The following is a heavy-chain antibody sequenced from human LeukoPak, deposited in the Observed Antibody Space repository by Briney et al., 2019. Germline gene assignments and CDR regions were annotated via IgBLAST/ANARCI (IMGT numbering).Heavy chain of an antibody. CDR2: IYHSGST. CDR1: GGSISGADYS. CDR3: ARGVGYYYDSSGYYYFDY. D-gene: IGHD3-22*01. V-gene: IGHV4-30-2*01. Sequence: PSETLSLTCTVSGGSISGADYSWRWIRQPPGKGLEWIGYIYHSGSTYYNPSLKSRVTISVDRSKNQFSLKLSSVTAADTAVYYCARGVGYYYDSSGYYYFDYWGQGTLVTVSS. J-gene: IGHJ4*02.